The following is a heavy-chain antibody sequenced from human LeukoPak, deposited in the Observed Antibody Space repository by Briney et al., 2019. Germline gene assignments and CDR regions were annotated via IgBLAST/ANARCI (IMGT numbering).Heavy chain of an antibody. D-gene: IGHD6-13*01. CDR1: GFTFSSYA. V-gene: IGHV4-4*02. CDR3: ARGIATATGIDY. J-gene: IGHJ4*02. Sequence: GSLRLSCAASGFTFSSYAMHWVRQPPGKGLEWIGEIYHSVTTNYNPSLKSRVTISVDKSKNQFSLKLSSVTAADTAVYYCARGIATATGIDYWGQGTLVTVSS. CDR2: IYHSVTT.